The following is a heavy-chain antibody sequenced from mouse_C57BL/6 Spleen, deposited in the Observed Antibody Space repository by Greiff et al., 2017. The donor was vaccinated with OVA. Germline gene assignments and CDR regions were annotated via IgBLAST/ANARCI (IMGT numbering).Heavy chain of an antibody. J-gene: IGHJ4*01. CDR1: GYTFTSYW. CDR3: ASPYYLYGGYYAMDY. V-gene: IGHV1-53*01. CDR2: INPSNGGT. Sequence: VQLQQSGTELVKPGASVKLSCKASGYTFTSYWMHWVKQRPGQGLEWIGNINPSNGGTNYNEKFKSKATLTVDKSSSTAYMQLSSLTSEDSAVYYCASPYYLYGGYYAMDYWGQGTSVTVSS. D-gene: IGHD2-10*01.